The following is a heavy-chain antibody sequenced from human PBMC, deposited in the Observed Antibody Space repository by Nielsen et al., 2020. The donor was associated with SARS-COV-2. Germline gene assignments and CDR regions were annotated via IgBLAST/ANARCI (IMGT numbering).Heavy chain of an antibody. CDR2: IVVGSGNT. J-gene: IGHJ6*03. CDR3: AAGLIRYYYYYYMDV. Sequence: SVKVSCKASGFTFTSSAVQWVRQARGQRLEWIGWIVVGSGNTNYAQKFQERVAITRDMSTSTAYIELSSLRSEDTAVYYCAAGLIRYYYYYYMDVWGKGTTVTVSS. V-gene: IGHV1-58*01. D-gene: IGHD2-8*01. CDR1: GFTFTSSA.